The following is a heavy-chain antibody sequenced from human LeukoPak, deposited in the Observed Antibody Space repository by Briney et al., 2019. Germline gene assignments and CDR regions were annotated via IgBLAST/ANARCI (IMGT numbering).Heavy chain of an antibody. Sequence: PGGSLRLSCAASGFTFSSYSMNWVRQAPGKGLEWVSSISSSSSYIYYADSVKGRFTISRDNAKNSLYLQTNSLRAEDTAVYYCAREKVGATTPQFDYWGQGTLVTVSS. CDR2: ISSSSSYI. D-gene: IGHD1-26*01. CDR3: AREKVGATTPQFDY. V-gene: IGHV3-21*01. J-gene: IGHJ4*02. CDR1: GFTFSSYS.